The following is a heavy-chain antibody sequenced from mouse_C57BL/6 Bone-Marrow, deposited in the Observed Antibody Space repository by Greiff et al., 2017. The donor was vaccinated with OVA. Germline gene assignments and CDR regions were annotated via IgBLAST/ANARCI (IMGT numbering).Heavy chain of an antibody. CDR1: GYSITSGYY. D-gene: IGHD2-4*01. CDR2: ISYDGCN. V-gene: IGHV3-6*01. CDR3: AKEGYKRLRIYWYFDD. J-gene: IGHJ1*03. Sequence: EVQLLESGPGLVKPSQSLSLTCSVSGYSITSGYYSYCLRQFPGNKLEWMGYISYDGCNNYHPSLKNRISISRDTSKNQFFLKLNSVTTENTATYDCAKEGYKRLRIYWYFDDWGTGTTVTVSS.